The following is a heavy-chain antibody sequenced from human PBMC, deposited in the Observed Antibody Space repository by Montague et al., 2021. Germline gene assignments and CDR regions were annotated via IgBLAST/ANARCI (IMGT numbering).Heavy chain of an antibody. D-gene: IGHD3-10*01. V-gene: IGHV4-31*03. J-gene: IGHJ6*03. CDR3: ARAFGEPPPPFYFYMDV. CDR1: GGSISSGGYY. Sequence: TLSLTCTVSGGSISSGGYYWSWIRQHPGKGLEWIGYIYYSGSTYYNPSLKSRVTMSIDTSENHFSLKLNSVTAADTAVYDCARAFGEPPPPFYFYMDVWGKGTTVSVSS. CDR2: IYYSGST.